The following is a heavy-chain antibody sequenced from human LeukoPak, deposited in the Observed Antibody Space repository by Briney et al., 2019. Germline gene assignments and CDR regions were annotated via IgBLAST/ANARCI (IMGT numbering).Heavy chain of an antibody. J-gene: IGHJ2*01. V-gene: IGHV3-11*04. CDR2: SSETGTAY. CDR1: GFTPRDYF. Sequence: GGSLRLSCAPSGFTPRDYFTSCVREPPGKGVGWIAYSSETGTAYSYPASVKGRFTISRDNAKNSLFLKIDSLRADDTALYYCVRGGERTGISYFDLWGRGTLVTVSS. D-gene: IGHD2-8*02. CDR3: VRGGERTGISYFDL.